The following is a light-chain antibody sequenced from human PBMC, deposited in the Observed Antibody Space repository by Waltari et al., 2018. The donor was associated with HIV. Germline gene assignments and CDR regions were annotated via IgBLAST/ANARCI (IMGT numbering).Light chain of an antibody. J-gene: IGLJ1*01. CDR1: KLRTYF. CDR3: KTRDRSGNLYV. CDR2: GKN. V-gene: IGLV3-19*01. Sequence: SSEVTQDPAVSVALGQTVKIQCQGDKLRTYFARWYQQKPGQAPVLVSYGKNKRPAEIPDRFSSSASRNTASLTITGAQAEDEADYYCKTRDRSGNLYVFGTGTTVTVL.